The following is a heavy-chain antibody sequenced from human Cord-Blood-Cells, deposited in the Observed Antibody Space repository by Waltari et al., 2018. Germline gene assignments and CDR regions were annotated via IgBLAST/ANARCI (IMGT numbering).Heavy chain of an antibody. D-gene: IGHD3-10*01. V-gene: IGHV4-30-2*01. Sequence: QLQLQESGSGLVKPSQTLSLTCAVSGGSISSGGYSWRWIRQPPGKGLEWIGYIYHSGSTYYNPSLKSRVTISVDRSKNQFSLKLSSVTAADTAVYYCASEYYYGSGSYYNWGQGTLVTVSS. J-gene: IGHJ4*02. CDR3: ASEYYYGSGSYYN. CDR1: GGSISSGGYS. CDR2: IYHSGST.